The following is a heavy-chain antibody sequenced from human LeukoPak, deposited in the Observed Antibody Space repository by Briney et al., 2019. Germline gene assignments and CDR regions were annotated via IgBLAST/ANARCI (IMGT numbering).Heavy chain of an antibody. J-gene: IGHJ5*02. D-gene: IGHD3-10*01. CDR3: ARAGDYYGSGSYYDNWFDP. V-gene: IGHV4-39*07. CDR2: IYYSGST. Sequence: SETLSLTCTVSGGSISSSSYYWGWIRQPPGKGLAWIGSIYYSGSTYYNPSLKSRVTISVDTSKNQFSLKLSSVTAADTAVYYCARAGDYYGSGSYYDNWFDPWGQGTLVTVSS. CDR1: GGSISSSSYY.